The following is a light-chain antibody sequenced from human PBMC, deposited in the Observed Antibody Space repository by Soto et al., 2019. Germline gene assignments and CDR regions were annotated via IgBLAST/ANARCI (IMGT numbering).Light chain of an antibody. J-gene: IGKJ4*01. CDR3: QQYGSSPPLT. V-gene: IGKV3-20*01. Sequence: EIVLTQSPGTLSLSPGERATLSCRASQSVSSNFLAWYQQKPGQAPRLLIYGASTRATGIPDRFSGRGSGTDCTFTISRLEPEDFALYYCQQYGSSPPLTFGGGTKVEI. CDR1: QSVSSNF. CDR2: GAS.